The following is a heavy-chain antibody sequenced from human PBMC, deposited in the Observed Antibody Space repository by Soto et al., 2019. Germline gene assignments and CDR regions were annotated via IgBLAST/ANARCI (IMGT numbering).Heavy chain of an antibody. CDR1: GYTFTSYG. D-gene: IGHD3-10*01. V-gene: IGHV1-18*01. Sequence: QVQLVQSGAEVKKPGASVKVSCKASGYTFTSYGISWVRQAPGQGLEWMGWISAYNGNTNYAQKLQGRVTMTTDTSTSTAYMELRSLRSDDTDVYYCARDRGDYVPLRGVNWYFDLWGRGTLVTVSS. CDR3: ARDRGDYVPLRGVNWYFDL. J-gene: IGHJ2*01. CDR2: ISAYNGNT.